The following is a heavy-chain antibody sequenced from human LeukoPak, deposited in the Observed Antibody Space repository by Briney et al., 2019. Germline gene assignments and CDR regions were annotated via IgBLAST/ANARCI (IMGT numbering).Heavy chain of an antibody. V-gene: IGHV1-69*01. D-gene: IGHD1-26*01. J-gene: IGHJ3*02. Sequence: SVKVSCTASGGTFSSYAISWVRQAPGQGLEWMGGIIPIFGTANYAQKFQGRVTITADESTSTAYMELSSLRSEDTAVYYCAKVRVGATIWDAFDIWGQGTMVTVSS. CDR2: IIPIFGTA. CDR1: GGTFSSYA. CDR3: AKVRVGATIWDAFDI.